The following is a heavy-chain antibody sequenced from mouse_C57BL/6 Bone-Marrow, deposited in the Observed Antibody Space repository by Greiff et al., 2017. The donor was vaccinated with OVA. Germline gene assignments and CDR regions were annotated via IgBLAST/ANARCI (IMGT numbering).Heavy chain of an antibody. Sequence: QVTLKESGPGILQPSQTLSLTCSFSGFSLSTLGMGVGWIRQPSGKGLEWLAHIWWGDDKYYNPALKSRLTISKDTSKNQVFLKIANVDAADTATYYCARTHYGYDWWYFDVWGTGTTVTVSS. CDR3: ARTHYGYDWWYFDV. CDR1: GFSLSTLGMG. V-gene: IGHV8-8*01. J-gene: IGHJ1*03. CDR2: IWWGDDK. D-gene: IGHD2-2*01.